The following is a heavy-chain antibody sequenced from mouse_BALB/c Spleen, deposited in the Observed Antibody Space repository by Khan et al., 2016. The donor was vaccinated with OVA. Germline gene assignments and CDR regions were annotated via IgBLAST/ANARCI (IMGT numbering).Heavy chain of an antibody. V-gene: IGHV1-87*01. CDR1: GYTFTSYW. Sequence: VQLQESGAELARPGASVKLSCKASGYTFTSYWMQWVKQSPGQGLEWIGAIYPGDGDTRYTQKFKGKATLTADKSSSTVYMQLSSLASEDSADYYCGSGTPYYYAMDYWGQGTSVTVSS. CDR3: GSGTPYYYAMDY. J-gene: IGHJ4*01. CDR2: IYPGDGDT.